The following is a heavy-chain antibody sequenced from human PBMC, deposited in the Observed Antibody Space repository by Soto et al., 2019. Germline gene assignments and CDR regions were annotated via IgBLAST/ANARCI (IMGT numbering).Heavy chain of an antibody. J-gene: IGHJ6*02. CDR3: ARDLSVWGLTNGHVGVDV. CDR1: GYTFAHYA. CDR2: INAGNGNT. V-gene: IGHV1-3*01. D-gene: IGHD3-16*01. Sequence: QVRLVQSGTEVKKPGASVMVSCKASGYTFAHYAIHWVRQAPGQDFEWMGWINAGNGNTRNSQKFQGRVTFTRDTSATTAHMEVGSLRFEDTAVYYCARDLSVWGLTNGHVGVDVGGQGTTVIVSS.